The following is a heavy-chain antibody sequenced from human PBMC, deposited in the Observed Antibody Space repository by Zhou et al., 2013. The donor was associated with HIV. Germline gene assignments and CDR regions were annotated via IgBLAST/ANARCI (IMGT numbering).Heavy chain of an antibody. CDR1: GYTFTSYS. Sequence: QVQLVQSGAEVKEPGASVKVSCKASGYTFTSYSVHWVRQAPGQGLEWMGIINPSGVSTRYAQKFQDRVTITRDTSASTAYMELSGLRSEDAAVYFCARVTAYCSSTSCRTGLSDAFDIWGQGTMVTVSS. J-gene: IGHJ3*02. V-gene: IGHV1-46*01. D-gene: IGHD2-2*01. CDR2: INPSGVST. CDR3: ARVTAYCSSTSCRTGLSDAFDI.